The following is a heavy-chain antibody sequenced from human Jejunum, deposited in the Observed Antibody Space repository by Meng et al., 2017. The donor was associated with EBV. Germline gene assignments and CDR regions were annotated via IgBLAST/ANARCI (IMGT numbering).Heavy chain of an antibody. Sequence: EVHLIKSGAEVKKPGAKVEIYCKVSGYIFSDYYIHWVLQAPGEGLEWMGLVDPQDDETLYAEKFQGRVTITADTSPDTAYMELSSLRSEDTAIYYCALVLRARFNYFDPWGQGTLVTVSS. J-gene: IGHJ5*02. CDR1: GYIFSDYY. D-gene: IGHD4/OR15-4a*01. V-gene: IGHV1-69-2*01. CDR3: ALVLRARFNYFDP. CDR2: VDPQDDET.